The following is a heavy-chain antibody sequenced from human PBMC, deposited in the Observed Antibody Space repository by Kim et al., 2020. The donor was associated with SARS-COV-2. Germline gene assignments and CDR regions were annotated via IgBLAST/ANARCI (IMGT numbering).Heavy chain of an antibody. J-gene: IGHJ4*02. CDR2: ISYDGSNK. CDR3: LTVDTAMVNKAPFDY. CDR1: GFTFSSYG. Sequence: GGSLRLSCAASGFTFSSYGMHWVRQAPGKGLEWVAVISYDGSNKYYADSVKGRFTISRDNSKNTLYLQMNSLRAEDTAVYYCLTVDTAMVNKAPFDYWGQGTLVTVSS. V-gene: IGHV3-30*03. D-gene: IGHD5-18*01.